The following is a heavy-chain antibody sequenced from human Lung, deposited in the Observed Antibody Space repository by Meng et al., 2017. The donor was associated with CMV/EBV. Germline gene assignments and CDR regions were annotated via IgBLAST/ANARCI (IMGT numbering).Heavy chain of an antibody. CDR1: GYTFTSYG. V-gene: IGHV1-8*01. CDR3: AGGLWSGFKGWFDP. Sequence: SVKVSCXASGYTFTSYGIIWVRQATGQELEWTGWMNPNSGNTGYAQKLQGRVTMTRNTSIGTAYMELSSLGSEDTAVYYCAGGLWSGFKGWFDPWGQGTLVTVSS. D-gene: IGHD3-3*01. CDR2: MNPNSGNT. J-gene: IGHJ5*02.